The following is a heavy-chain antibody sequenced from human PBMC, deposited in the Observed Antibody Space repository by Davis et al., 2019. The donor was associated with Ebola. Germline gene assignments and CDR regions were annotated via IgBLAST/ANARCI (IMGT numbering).Heavy chain of an antibody. J-gene: IGHJ6*04. V-gene: IGHV3-11*04. D-gene: IGHD3-22*01. CDR2: ISSSGSTI. CDR3: ARELPYSSGGHNLYGLEG. CDR1: FFTFRDYY. Sequence: GESLKISCAASFFTFRDYYMSWIRQAPGKGLEWVSYISSSGSTIYYADSVKGRFTISRDNAKNSLYLQMNGLRAGDTAVYYCARELPYSSGGHNLYGLEGWGKGTT.